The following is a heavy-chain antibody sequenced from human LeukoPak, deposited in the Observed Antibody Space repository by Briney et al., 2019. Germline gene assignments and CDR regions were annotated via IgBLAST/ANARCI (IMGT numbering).Heavy chain of an antibody. D-gene: IGHD3-22*01. CDR2: IYYSGST. CDR3: ARVHYDSSGYYGGKGIRFDP. Sequence: SETLSLTCTVSGGSISSYYWSWIRQPPGKGLEWIGYIYYSGSTNYNPSLKSRVTISVDTSKNQFSLKLSSVTAADTAVYYCARVHYDSSGYYGGKGIRFDPWGQGTLVTVSS. CDR1: GGSISSYY. V-gene: IGHV4-59*01. J-gene: IGHJ5*02.